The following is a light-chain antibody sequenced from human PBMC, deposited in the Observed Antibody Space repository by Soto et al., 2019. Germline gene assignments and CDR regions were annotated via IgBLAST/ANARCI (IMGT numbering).Light chain of an antibody. V-gene: IGLV3-21*02. Sequence: SYELTQLPSVSVAPGQTASISWGGNNIGSRSVHWYQQKPGQAPVLVVYDDRDRPSGIPERFAGYNSGNTATLTISRVEAGDEADYYCQVWDSTSDHYVFGTGTKVTVL. CDR3: QVWDSTSDHYV. CDR1: NIGSRS. CDR2: DDR. J-gene: IGLJ1*01.